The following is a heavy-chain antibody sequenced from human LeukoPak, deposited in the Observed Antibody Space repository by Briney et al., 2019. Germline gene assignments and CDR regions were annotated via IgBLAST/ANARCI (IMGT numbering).Heavy chain of an antibody. D-gene: IGHD4-17*01. CDR3: ARAQGPGDYGDYGWFDP. J-gene: IGHJ5*02. CDR1: GGSISSYY. V-gene: IGHV4-59*01. CDR2: IYYSGST. Sequence: SETLSLTCTVSGGSISSYYWSWIRQPPGKGLEWIGYIYYSGSTNYNPSLKSRVTISVDTSKNQFSLKLSSVTAADTAVYYCARAQGPGDYGDYGWFDPWGQGTLVTVSS.